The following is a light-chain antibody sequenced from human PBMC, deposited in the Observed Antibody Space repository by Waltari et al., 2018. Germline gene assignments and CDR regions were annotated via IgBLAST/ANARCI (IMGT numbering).Light chain of an antibody. J-gene: IGLJ2*01. CDR3: YSTANNSPVV. CDR1: ILPKNF. V-gene: IGLV3-27*01. Sequence: SYELTQPSSVSVSPGQTARITCSGDILPKNFARWFQQKPGQAPLLVIYNDSERPSGIPARFSGSSSGTTVTLTISGAHIEDEADYFCYSTANNSPVVFGGGTRLTVL. CDR2: NDS.